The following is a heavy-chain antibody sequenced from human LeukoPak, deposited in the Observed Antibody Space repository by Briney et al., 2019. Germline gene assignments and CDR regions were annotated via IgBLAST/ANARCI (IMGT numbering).Heavy chain of an antibody. V-gene: IGHV5-51*01. CDR1: GYSFTSYW. CDR3: ARQLTYSRSWYGPFDY. J-gene: IGHJ4*02. D-gene: IGHD6-13*01. CDR2: IYPGDSDT. Sequence: GESLKISCKGSGYSFTSYWIGWVRQMPGKGLEWMGIIYPGDSDTRYSPSFQGQVTISADKSISTAYLQWSSLKASDTAMYYCARQLTYSRSWYGPFDYWGQGTLVTVSS.